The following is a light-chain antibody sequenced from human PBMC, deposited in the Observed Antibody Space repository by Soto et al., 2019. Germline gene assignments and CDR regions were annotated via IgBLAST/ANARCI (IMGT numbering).Light chain of an antibody. CDR3: QQSYSTPLT. CDR2: AAS. CDR1: QSISSY. J-gene: IGKJ4*01. Sequence: DIQMTQSPSSLSASVGDRVTITCRASQSISSYLNWYQQKPGKAHKVLIYAASSLQSGVPSRFSGSGSGTDFTLNISSLQPKDFATYYCQQSYSTPLTFGGGTKVEIK. V-gene: IGKV1-39*01.